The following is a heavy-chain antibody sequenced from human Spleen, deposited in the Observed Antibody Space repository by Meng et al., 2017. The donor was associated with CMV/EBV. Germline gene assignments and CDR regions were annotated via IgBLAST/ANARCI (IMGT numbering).Heavy chain of an antibody. CDR3: ARHDVSHYLAFRDAFDI. Sequence: GESLKISCKGSGYSFANYWIGWVRQMPGKGLEWMGVIFPDDSDTRYSPSFQGQVTISADKSISTAYLQWNSLQASDTAMYYCARHDVSHYLAFRDAFDIWGPGTMVTVSS. CDR2: IFPDDSDT. V-gene: IGHV5-51*01. CDR1: GYSFANYW. D-gene: IGHD1-26*01. J-gene: IGHJ3*02.